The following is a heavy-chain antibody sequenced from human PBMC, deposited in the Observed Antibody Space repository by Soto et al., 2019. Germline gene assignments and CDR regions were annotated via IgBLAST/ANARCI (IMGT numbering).Heavy chain of an antibody. V-gene: IGHV1-18*01. D-gene: IGHD3-10*01. CDR2: ISAYNGNT. CDR1: GYTFTSYG. CDR3: ARYLWVRKTMVRGVDFDY. Sequence: QVQLVQSGAEVKKPGASVKVSCKASGYTFTSYGISWVRQAPGQGLEWMGWISAYNGNTNYAQKLQGRVTMTTDTSTSTAYMELRSLRSDDTAVYYCARYLWVRKTMVRGVDFDYWGQGTLVTVSS. J-gene: IGHJ4*02.